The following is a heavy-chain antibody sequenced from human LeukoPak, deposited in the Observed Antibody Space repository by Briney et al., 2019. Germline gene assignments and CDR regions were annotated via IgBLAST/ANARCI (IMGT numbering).Heavy chain of an antibody. V-gene: IGHV3-21*01. CDR2: ISSSSSYI. CDR1: GFTFTNYG. J-gene: IGHJ6*03. Sequence: GGSLRLSCAASGFTFTNYGMNWVRQAPGKGLEWVSSISSSSSYIYYADSVKGRFTISRDNAKNSLYLQMNSLRAEDTAVYYCARGTLHVLRFLSMDVWGKGTTVTVSS. D-gene: IGHD3-3*01. CDR3: ARGTLHVLRFLSMDV.